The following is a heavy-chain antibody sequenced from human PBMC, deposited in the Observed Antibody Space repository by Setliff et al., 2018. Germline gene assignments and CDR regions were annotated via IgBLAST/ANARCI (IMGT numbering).Heavy chain of an antibody. J-gene: IGHJ4*02. Sequence: SETLSLTCTVSGDSMTGNHWSWIRQSPGKGLEWIGRIYYRGDTYYNASLKGRLTISVDTAQNQFSLRLTSVTAADTAVYYCARTGTYRYFDYWGQGALVTVSS. V-gene: IGHV4-59*04. CDR2: IYYRGDT. CDR1: GDSMTGNH. CDR3: ARTGTYRYFDY. D-gene: IGHD1-1*01.